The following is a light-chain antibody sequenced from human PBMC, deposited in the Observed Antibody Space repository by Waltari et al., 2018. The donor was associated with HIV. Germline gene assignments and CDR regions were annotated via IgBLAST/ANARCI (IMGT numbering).Light chain of an antibody. Sequence: QSVLTQPPSVSGAPGQRVTISCTGSSSNIGAGYDVHWYQQLPGTAPKLVIYANDNRPSVVPDLFSGSKSGTSASLAITGLQAEDDADYYCQSYDSALSGSVFGGGTKLTVL. CDR2: AND. J-gene: IGLJ2*01. V-gene: IGLV1-40*01. CDR1: SSNIGAGYD. CDR3: QSYDSALSGSV.